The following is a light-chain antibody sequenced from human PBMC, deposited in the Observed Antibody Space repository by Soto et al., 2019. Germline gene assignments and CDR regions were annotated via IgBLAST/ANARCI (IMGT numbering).Light chain of an antibody. CDR2: LKSDGSH. J-gene: IGLJ3*02. Sequence: QPVLTQSPSASASLGASVKLTCTLSSGHSSNAIAWHQQRPQKGPRYLMKLKSDGSHTKGDGIPDRFSGSSSGTERHLTISSLQSEDEADYYCQTWGTGIQGVFGGGTKLIVL. CDR1: SGHSSNA. CDR3: QTWGTGIQGV. V-gene: IGLV4-69*01.